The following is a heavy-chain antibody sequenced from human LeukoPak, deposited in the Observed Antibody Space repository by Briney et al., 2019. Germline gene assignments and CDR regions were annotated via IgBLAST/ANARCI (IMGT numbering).Heavy chain of an antibody. CDR3: ARGRRAIFDY. J-gene: IGHJ4*02. V-gene: IGHV4-61*02. CDR2: IYTSGST. Sequence: SETLSLTCTVSGGSISSGSYYWSWIRQPAGKGLEWIGRIYTSGSTNYNPSLKSRVTISVDTSKNQFSLKLSSVTAADTAVYYCARGRRAIFDYWGQGTLVTVSS. D-gene: IGHD3-3*01. CDR1: GGSISSGSYY.